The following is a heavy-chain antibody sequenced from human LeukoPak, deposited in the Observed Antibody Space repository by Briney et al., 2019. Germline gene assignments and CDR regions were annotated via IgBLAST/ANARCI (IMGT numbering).Heavy chain of an antibody. CDR2: INNDGSTT. CDR3: ARTYSSFDY. J-gene: IGHJ4*02. V-gene: IGHV3-74*01. D-gene: IGHD6-19*01. Sequence: GGSLRLSCAVSGFTFSSYWMHWVRQAPGKGLVWVSRINNDGSTTAYADSVKGRFTISRDNTKNTLYLQMNSLRAEDTAVYYCARTYSSFDYWGREPWSPSPQ. CDR1: GFTFSSYW.